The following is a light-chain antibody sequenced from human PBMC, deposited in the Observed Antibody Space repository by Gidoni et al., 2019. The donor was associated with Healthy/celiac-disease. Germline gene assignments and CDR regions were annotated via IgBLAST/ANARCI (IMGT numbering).Light chain of an antibody. J-gene: IGKJ4*01. CDR3: QQFNSYPLT. Sequence: AIQLTQSPSSLSASVGDRVTITCRASQGISSALAWYQQTPGKAPKLLIYDASSLESGVPSRFSGSGSGTDFTLTISSLQPEDFATYYCQQFNSYPLTFXGXTKVEIK. CDR1: QGISSA. CDR2: DAS. V-gene: IGKV1-13*02.